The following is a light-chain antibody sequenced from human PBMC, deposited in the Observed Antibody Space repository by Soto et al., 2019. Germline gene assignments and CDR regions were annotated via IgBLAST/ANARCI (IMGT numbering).Light chain of an antibody. CDR1: SSDVGGYKY. CDR2: EVS. J-gene: IGLJ1*01. CDR3: SSYTSSSPWV. V-gene: IGLV2-14*01. Sequence: QSVLTQPASVSGSPGQSITISCTGTSSDVGGYKYVSWYQQHPGKAPKLMIYEVSNRPSGVSNRFSGSKSGNMASLTISGLQAEDEADYYCSSYTSSSPWVFGTGTKVTVL.